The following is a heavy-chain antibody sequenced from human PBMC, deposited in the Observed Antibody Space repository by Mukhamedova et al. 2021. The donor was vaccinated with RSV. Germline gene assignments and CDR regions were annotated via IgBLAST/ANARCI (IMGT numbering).Heavy chain of an antibody. V-gene: IGHV3-30*01. CDR3: ATHGGRYSDFDY. Sequence: AEYMGGRFTISRDNSKNSLFLQMNSLKAEDTAVYYCATHGGRYSDFDYWGQGTLVTVSS. D-gene: IGHD1-26*01. J-gene: IGHJ4*02.